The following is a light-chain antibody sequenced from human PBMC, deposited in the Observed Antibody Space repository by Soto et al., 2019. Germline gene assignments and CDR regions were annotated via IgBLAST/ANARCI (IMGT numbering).Light chain of an antibody. J-gene: IGKJ5*01. CDR3: RKFNTAHHT. CDR2: IAS. V-gene: IGKV1-27*01. CDR1: QGRRDY. Sequence: DIQMTQSPSSLSASVGDRVTITCRASQGRRDYLSWYQQKPGKVPKLLIYIASNLQSGVPSRFSGSGSGCDFTLPISSLQTESVGTYYCRKFNTAHHTFVQGKRLQSK.